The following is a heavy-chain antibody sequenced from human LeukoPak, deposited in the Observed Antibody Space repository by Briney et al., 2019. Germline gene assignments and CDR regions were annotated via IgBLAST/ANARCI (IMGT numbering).Heavy chain of an antibody. CDR2: ISSSGSTI. V-gene: IGHV3-48*03. J-gene: IGHJ4*02. CDR1: GFTFSTYE. D-gene: IGHD6-19*01. Sequence: PGGPLRLSCAASGFTFSTYEMNWVRQAPGKGLEWLSYISSSGSTIYYADSVKGRFTISRDNAKNSLFLQMNSLRAEDTAIYYCARGPSVGSGWSPDYWGQGTLVTVSS. CDR3: ARGPSVGSGWSPDY.